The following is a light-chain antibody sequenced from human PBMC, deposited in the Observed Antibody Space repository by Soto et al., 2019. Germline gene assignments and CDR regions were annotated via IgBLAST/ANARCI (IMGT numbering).Light chain of an antibody. CDR3: GSFTTNRIWV. J-gene: IGLJ3*02. Sequence: QSALTQPASVSGSPGQSLTMSCTGSSSDFGDDKYVTWYQQQPGKGPNLLIYGVSKRHSGVSNRFSGSKSGNTASLTISGLQVEAEADYLCGSFTTNRIWVFGGGTKLDVL. V-gene: IGLV2-14*01. CDR1: SSDFGDDKY. CDR2: GVS.